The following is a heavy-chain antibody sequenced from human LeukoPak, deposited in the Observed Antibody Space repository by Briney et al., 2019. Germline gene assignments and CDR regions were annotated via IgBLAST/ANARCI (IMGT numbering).Heavy chain of an antibody. CDR2: IYYSGST. CDR3: ARGVLEWLFFGLWFDP. CDR1: GGSISSYY. D-gene: IGHD3-3*01. V-gene: IGHV4-59*12. Sequence: SETLSLTCSVSGGSISSYYWSWIRQPPGKGLEWIGYIYYSGSTNYNPSLKSRVTISVDTSKNQFSLKLSSVTAADTAVYYCARGVLEWLFFGLWFDPWGQGTLVTVSS. J-gene: IGHJ5*02.